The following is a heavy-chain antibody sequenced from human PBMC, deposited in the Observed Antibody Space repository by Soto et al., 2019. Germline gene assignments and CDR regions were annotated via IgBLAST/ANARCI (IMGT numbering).Heavy chain of an antibody. V-gene: IGHV4-39*02. D-gene: IGHD3-10*01. CDR1: GGSVSNNSYY. J-gene: IGHJ4*02. CDR2: VYYSGSA. CDR3: ARRPLVRGIIPSYFDY. Sequence: QLQLLESGPGLVKPSETLSLTCTVSGGSVSNNSYYWGWIRQPPGKRLEWIGSVYYSGSAYYNPSLKSRLTISVDTSMNHLSLMLSSVTAADTAIYYCARRPLVRGIIPSYFDYWGQGTLVTVSS.